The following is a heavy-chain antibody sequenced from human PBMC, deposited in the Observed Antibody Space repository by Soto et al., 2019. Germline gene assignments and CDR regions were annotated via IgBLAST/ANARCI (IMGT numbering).Heavy chain of an antibody. CDR2: IIPIFGTA. CDR1: GGTFSGYA. J-gene: IGHJ6*02. CDR3: AREVSGIYKSSYDYGMDG. Sequence: SVQACSKAPGGTFSGYAISWVRQAPGQGLEWMGGIIPIFGTANYAQKFQGRVTITADKSTSTAYMELSSLRSEDTAVYYCAREVSGIYKSSYDYGMDGWG. D-gene: IGHD1-26*01. V-gene: IGHV1-69*06.